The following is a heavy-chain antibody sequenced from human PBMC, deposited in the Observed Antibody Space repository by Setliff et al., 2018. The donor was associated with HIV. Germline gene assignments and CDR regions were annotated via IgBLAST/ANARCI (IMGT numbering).Heavy chain of an antibody. D-gene: IGHD1-1*01. Sequence: PGGSLRLSCAASGFTCSNAWMSWVRQAPGKGLEWVSLITWDGGSIYYADSVKGRFTISRGNSKNSLYLQMNSLRTEDTALYYCAKDQSGGFDSWGQGTMVTVSS. V-gene: IGHV3-43*01. CDR1: GFTCSNAW. CDR3: AKDQSGGFDS. CDR2: ITWDGGSI. J-gene: IGHJ3*02.